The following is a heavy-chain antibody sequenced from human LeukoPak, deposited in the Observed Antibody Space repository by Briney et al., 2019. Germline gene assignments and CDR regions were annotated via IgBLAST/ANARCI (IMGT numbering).Heavy chain of an antibody. Sequence: SETLSLTCAVSGGSISSSNWWSWVRQPPGKGLEWIGEIYHSGTTNYNPSLKSRVTISLDKSKNQFSLKLSSVTAADTAVYYCARSGTTMVRGVMSFDYWGQGTLVTVSS. CDR1: GGSISSSNW. CDR2: IYHSGTT. D-gene: IGHD3-10*01. CDR3: ARSGTTMVRGVMSFDY. J-gene: IGHJ4*02. V-gene: IGHV4-4*02.